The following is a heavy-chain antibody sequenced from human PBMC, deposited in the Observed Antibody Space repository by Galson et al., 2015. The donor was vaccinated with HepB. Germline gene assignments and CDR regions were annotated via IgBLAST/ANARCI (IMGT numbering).Heavy chain of an antibody. CDR1: DGSISGFY. V-gene: IGHV4-59*01. Sequence: ETLSLTCSVSDGSISGFYWSWIRQSPEKGLEWIGNIYYDGSTKYNPSLKRRVTISIATSRNQFSLKLSSVTTADTAVYYCARDHEGPRVGESWSNWFDPWGQGTLVIVSS. CDR3: ARDHEGPRVGESWSNWFDP. CDR2: IYYDGST. D-gene: IGHD3-10*01. J-gene: IGHJ5*02.